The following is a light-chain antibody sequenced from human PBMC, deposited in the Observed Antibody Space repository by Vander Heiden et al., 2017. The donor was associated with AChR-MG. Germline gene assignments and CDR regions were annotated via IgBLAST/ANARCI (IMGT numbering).Light chain of an antibody. J-gene: IGLJ2*01. CDR1: SRDVGGYNY. CDR2: EVS. CDR3: SSYAGSNNLV. Sequence: QSALTQPPSASGSPGQSVTISCTGTSRDVGGYNYVVWYQQHPGKAPKLMIYEVSQRPSGVPDRFSGSKSGNTASLTVSGLQAEDEADYYCSSYAGSNNLVFGGGTKLTVL. V-gene: IGLV2-8*01.